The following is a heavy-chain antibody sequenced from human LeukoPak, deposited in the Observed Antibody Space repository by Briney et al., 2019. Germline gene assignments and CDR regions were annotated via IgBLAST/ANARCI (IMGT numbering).Heavy chain of an antibody. V-gene: IGHV4-34*01. CDR1: GGSFSGYY. D-gene: IGHD3-3*01. CDR3: FLEWLRGRRKERGILDY. CDR2: INHSGST. J-gene: IGHJ4*02. Sequence: SETLSLTCAVYGGSFSGYYWSWIRQPPGKGLEWIGEINHSGSTNYNPSLKSRVTISVDTSKNQFSLKLSSVTAADTAVYYCFLEWLRGRRKERGILDYWGQGTLVTVSS.